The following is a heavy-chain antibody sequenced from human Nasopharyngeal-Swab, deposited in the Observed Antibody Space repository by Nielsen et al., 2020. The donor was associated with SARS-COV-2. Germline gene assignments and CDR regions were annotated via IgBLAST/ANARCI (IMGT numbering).Heavy chain of an antibody. D-gene: IGHD6-13*01. J-gene: IGHJ3*02. Sequence: GESLKISCAASGFTFSDYYMSWIRQAPGKGLEWVSYISSSSSYTNYADSVKGRFTISRDNAKNSLYLQMNSLRAEDTAVYYCARARPRLSRSIAAAGLDTFDIWGQGTMVTVSS. CDR1: GFTFSDYY. CDR2: ISSSSSYT. V-gene: IGHV3-11*06. CDR3: ARARPRLSRSIAAAGLDTFDI.